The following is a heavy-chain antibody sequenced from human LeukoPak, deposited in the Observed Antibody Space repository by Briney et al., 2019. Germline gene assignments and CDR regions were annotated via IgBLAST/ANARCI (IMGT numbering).Heavy chain of an antibody. Sequence: PGGSLRLSCAASGFTFSDYYMSWIRQAPGKGLEWVSYISSSATTTYYVDSVKGRFTISRDNAKNSLYLQMNSLRAEDTAVYYCARDVSHCTIGVCSGYWGQGTLVTVSS. CDR3: ARDVSHCTIGVCSGY. J-gene: IGHJ4*02. CDR1: GFTFSDYY. V-gene: IGHV3-11*04. CDR2: ISSSATTT. D-gene: IGHD2-8*01.